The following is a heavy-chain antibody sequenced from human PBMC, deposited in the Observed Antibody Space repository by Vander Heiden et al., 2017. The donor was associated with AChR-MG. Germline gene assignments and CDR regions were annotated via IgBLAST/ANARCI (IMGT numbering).Heavy chain of an antibody. CDR1: GFSFSSYA. Sequence: VQLVESGGGVVQPGKSLRLSCAASGFSFSSYAMHWVRQAPGKGLEWVALISYNGSNKYYGDSAKGRFTISRDDSKSTLYLEMDSLRAEDTAVYFCAKDSAYSRDLEWPSCDAWGQGTLVTGSS. CDR3: AKDSAYSRDLEWPSCDA. CDR2: ISYNGSNK. D-gene: IGHD3-3*01. J-gene: IGHJ5*02. V-gene: IGHV3-30*18.